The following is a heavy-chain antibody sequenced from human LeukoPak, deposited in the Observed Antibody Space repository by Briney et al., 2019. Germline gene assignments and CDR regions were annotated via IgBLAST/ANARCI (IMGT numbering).Heavy chain of an antibody. CDR2: ISGSGGST. Sequence: GGSLRLSCAASGFTFSSYAMSWVRQAPGKGQEWVSIISGSGGSTNYADSVKGRFTISRNNSKNTLYLQMNSLRAEDTAVYYCAKPYYGSGSYYGFNYYAFDYWGQGTLVTVSS. V-gene: IGHV3-23*01. D-gene: IGHD3-10*01. J-gene: IGHJ4*02. CDR3: AKPYYGSGSYYGFNYYAFDY. CDR1: GFTFSSYA.